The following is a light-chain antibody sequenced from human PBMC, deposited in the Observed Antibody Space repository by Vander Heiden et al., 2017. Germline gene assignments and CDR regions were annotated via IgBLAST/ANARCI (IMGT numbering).Light chain of an antibody. CDR3: SSYTSTSTLL. Sequence: SALTQPASVSGPPGPSITISCVGSTSDIGTYTYASWYQQQPGTVPKLIIYDVSDRPSGVSSRFSGSKSGNTASLTISGLQAEDEAVYYCSSYTSTSTLLFGGGTQLTVL. CDR1: TSDIGTYTY. J-gene: IGLJ2*01. V-gene: IGLV2-14*01. CDR2: DVS.